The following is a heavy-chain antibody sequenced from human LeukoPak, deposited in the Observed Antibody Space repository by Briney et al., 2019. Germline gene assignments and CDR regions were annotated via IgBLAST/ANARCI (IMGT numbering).Heavy chain of an antibody. D-gene: IGHD2-2*01. V-gene: IGHV1-69*05. CDR2: IIPIFGTA. Sequence: GASVKVSCKAVRGTFRNYVISWVRQAPGQGLEWMGGIIPIFGTANYAQKFQGRVTITTDESTSTAYMELSSLRSEDTAVYYCARVKDVVVPAATYYFDYWGQGTLVTFSS. CDR1: RGTFRNYV. CDR3: ARVKDVVVPAATYYFDY. J-gene: IGHJ4*02.